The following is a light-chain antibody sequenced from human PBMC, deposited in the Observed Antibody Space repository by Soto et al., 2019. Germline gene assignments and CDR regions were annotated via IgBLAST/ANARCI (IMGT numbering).Light chain of an antibody. Sequence: RVTQSPSTVSASVXDRVTITCRASQSISSYLNWYQQKPGKAPKLLIYAASSLQSGVPSRFSGSGSGTDFTLTISSLQPEDFATYYCQQSYRTPLTFGGGTKVDIK. J-gene: IGKJ4*01. CDR3: QQSYRTPLT. CDR1: QSISSY. CDR2: AAS. V-gene: IGKV1-39*01.